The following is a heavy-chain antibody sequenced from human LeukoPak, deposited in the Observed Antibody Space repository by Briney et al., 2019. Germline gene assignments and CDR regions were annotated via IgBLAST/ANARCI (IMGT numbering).Heavy chain of an antibody. V-gene: IGHV1-18*01. Sequence: ASVKVSCKASGYTFTSYGISWVRQAAGQGLEWMGWISAYNGNTNYAQKLQGRVTMTTDTSTSTAYMELRSLRSDDTAVYYCARDSIVWHIVEIDYWGQGTLVTVSS. CDR3: ARDSIVWHIVEIDY. D-gene: IGHD2-21*01. CDR1: GYTFTSYG. J-gene: IGHJ4*02. CDR2: ISAYNGNT.